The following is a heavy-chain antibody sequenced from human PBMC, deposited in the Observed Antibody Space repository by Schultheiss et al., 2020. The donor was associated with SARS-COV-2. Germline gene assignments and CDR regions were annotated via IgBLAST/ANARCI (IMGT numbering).Heavy chain of an antibody. CDR3: AKGSGVYVWGSYFDY. Sequence: GSLNISCAASGFTFSSYGMHWVRQAPGKGLEWVAFIRYDGSNKYYADSVKGRFTISRDNSKNTLYLQMNSLRAEDTAVYYCAKGSGVYVWGSYFDYWGQGTLVTVSS. CDR2: IRYDGSNK. CDR1: GFTFSSYG. J-gene: IGHJ4*02. D-gene: IGHD3-16*01. V-gene: IGHV3-30*02.